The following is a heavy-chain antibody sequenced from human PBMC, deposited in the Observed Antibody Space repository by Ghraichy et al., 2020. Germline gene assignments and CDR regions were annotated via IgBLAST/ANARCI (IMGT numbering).Heavy chain of an antibody. Sequence: SQTLSLTCAISGDSVSSNSAAWNWIRQSPSRGLEWLGRTYYRSKWYNDYAVSVKSRITINPDTSKNQFSLQLNSVTPEDTAVYYCAREGGARSSWDIYYFDYWGQGTLVTVSS. V-gene: IGHV6-1*01. D-gene: IGHD6-13*01. J-gene: IGHJ4*02. CDR3: AREGGARSSWDIYYFDY. CDR2: TYYRSKWYN. CDR1: GDSVSSNSAA.